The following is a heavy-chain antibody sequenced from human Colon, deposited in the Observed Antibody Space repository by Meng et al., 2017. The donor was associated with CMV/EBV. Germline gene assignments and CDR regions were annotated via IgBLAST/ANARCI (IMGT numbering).Heavy chain of an antibody. CDR1: GFTFSSYA. J-gene: IGHJ6*02. CDR2: ISGSGGST. Sequence: GGSLRLSCAASGFTFSSYAMSWVRQAPGKGLEWVSAISGSGGSTYYADSVKGRFTISRDNSKNTLYLQMNSLRAEDTAVYYCARGEVPAAIPNYDFWSGYYYMSYYYGMDVWGQGTTVTVSS. D-gene: IGHD3-3*01. CDR3: ARGEVPAAIPNYDFWSGYYYMSYYYGMDV. V-gene: IGHV3-23*01.